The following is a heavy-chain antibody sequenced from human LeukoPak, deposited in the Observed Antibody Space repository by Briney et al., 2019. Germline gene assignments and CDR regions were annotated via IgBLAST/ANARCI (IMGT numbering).Heavy chain of an antibody. Sequence: GGSLRLSCAASAFTFSTYAMSWVRQAPGKGLEWVPAISGSGGSTHYADSVRGRFTISRDNSKSTLYLQMNSLRAEDTAIYYCAKMPAYYYDSSGYAFHFDYWGQGTLVTVSS. CDR3: AKMPAYYYDSSGYAFHFDY. J-gene: IGHJ4*02. D-gene: IGHD3-22*01. CDR2: ISGSGGST. CDR1: AFTFSTYA. V-gene: IGHV3-23*01.